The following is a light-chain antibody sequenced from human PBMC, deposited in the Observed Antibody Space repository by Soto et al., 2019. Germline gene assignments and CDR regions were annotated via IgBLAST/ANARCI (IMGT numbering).Light chain of an antibody. Sequence: QSVLTQPRSVSGSPGQSVTISCTGTSSGVGGYNYVSWYQQHPGKAPKLIIYDVNKRPSGVPDRFSASTSGNAASLTISGLQAEDEPDYYCCSFVGYHTVVFGSGTKVTVL. CDR2: DVN. CDR1: SSGVGGYNY. J-gene: IGLJ1*01. CDR3: CSFVGYHTVV. V-gene: IGLV2-11*01.